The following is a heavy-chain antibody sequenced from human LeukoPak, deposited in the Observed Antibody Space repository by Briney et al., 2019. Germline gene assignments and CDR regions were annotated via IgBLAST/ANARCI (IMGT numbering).Heavy chain of an antibody. J-gene: IGHJ4*02. D-gene: IGHD3/OR15-3a*01. CDR2: INTNTGNP. CDR3: ARDLGRGIYSATRFDY. CDR1: GYTFTSYA. Sequence: ASVKVSCKASGYTFTSYAMNWVRQAPGQGLEWMGWINTNTGNPTYAQGFTGRFVFSLDTSVSTAYLQISSLEAEDTAVYYCARDLGRGIYSATRFDYWGQGTLVTVSS. V-gene: IGHV7-4-1*02.